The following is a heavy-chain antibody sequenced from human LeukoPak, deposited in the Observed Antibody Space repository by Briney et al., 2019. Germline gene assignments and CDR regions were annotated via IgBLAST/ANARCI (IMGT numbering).Heavy chain of an antibody. Sequence: GGSLRLSCAASGFTFDDYGMSWVRQAPGKGLEWVSGINWNGGSTGYATSVKGRFTISRDNAKNSLYLQMNSLRDEDTALYYCARVSHGAWDFDYWGQGTLVTVPS. CDR1: GFTFDDYG. CDR3: ARVSHGAWDFDY. V-gene: IGHV3-20*04. J-gene: IGHJ4*02. CDR2: INWNGGST. D-gene: IGHD3-16*01.